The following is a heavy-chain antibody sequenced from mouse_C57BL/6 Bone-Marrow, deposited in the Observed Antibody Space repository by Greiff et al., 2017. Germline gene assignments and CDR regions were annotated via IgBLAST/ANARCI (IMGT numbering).Heavy chain of an antibody. Sequence: VQLQQPGAELVKPGASVKLSCKASGYTFTSYWMHWVKQRPGQGLEWIGMNHPNSGSTNYNEKFKSKATLTVDKSSSTAYMQLSSLTSEDSAVYYCARSRVLLCDYWGQGTTLTVSS. V-gene: IGHV1-64*01. D-gene: IGHD2-1*01. J-gene: IGHJ2*01. CDR3: ARSRVLLCDY. CDR2: NHPNSGST. CDR1: GYTFTSYW.